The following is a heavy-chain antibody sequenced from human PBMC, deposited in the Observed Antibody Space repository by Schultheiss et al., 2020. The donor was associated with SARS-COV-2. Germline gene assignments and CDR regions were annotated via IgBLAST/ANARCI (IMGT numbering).Heavy chain of an antibody. CDR3: ARADYYYYYMDV. Sequence: SETLSLTCTVSGGSISSYYWSWIRQPPGKGLEWIGYIYYSGSTNYNPSLKSRVTISVDRSKNQFSLKLSSVTAADTAVYYCARADYYYYYMDVWGKGTTVTVSS. CDR2: IYYSGST. V-gene: IGHV4-59*12. CDR1: GGSISSYY. J-gene: IGHJ6*03.